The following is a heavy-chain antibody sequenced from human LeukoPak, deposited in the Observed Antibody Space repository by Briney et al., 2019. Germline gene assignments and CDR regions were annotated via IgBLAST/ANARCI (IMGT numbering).Heavy chain of an antibody. J-gene: IGHJ4*02. CDR1: GGTFSSYA. Sequence: ASVKVSCKASGGTFSSYAISWVRQAPGQGLEWMGRIIPILGIANYAQKFQGRVTITADKSTSTAYMELSSLRSEDTAVYYCARTIDDYGDYEGYWGQGTLVTVFS. CDR2: IIPILGIA. CDR3: ARTIDDYGDYEGY. D-gene: IGHD4-17*01. V-gene: IGHV1-69*04.